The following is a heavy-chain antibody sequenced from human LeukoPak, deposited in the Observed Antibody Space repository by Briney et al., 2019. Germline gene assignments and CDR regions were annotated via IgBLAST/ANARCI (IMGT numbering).Heavy chain of an antibody. J-gene: IGHJ6*02. CDR3: ARQGGIAARQYYYGMDV. V-gene: IGHV4-39*01. Sequence: PSETLSLTCTVSGGSISSSSYYWGWIRQPPGKGLEWIGSIYYSGSTFYNPSLKSRVTISVDTSKNQFSLKLSSVTAADTAVYYCARQGGIAARQYYYGMDVWGQGTTVTVSS. CDR2: IYYSGST. CDR1: GGSISSSSYY. D-gene: IGHD6-6*01.